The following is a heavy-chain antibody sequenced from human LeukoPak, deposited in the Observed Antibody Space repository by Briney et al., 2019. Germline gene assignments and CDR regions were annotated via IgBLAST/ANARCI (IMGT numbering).Heavy chain of an antibody. CDR3: ARVDPKAPGDYS. CDR1: GFTFSSYG. D-gene: IGHD2-2*03. Sequence: GRSLRLSCAASGFTFSSYGMHWVRQAPGKGLEWVAVISYDGTNKYYADSVKGRFTTSRDNAKNTLYVQMNNLRAEDTAVYYCARVDPKAPGDYSWGRGTLVTVSS. J-gene: IGHJ4*02. V-gene: IGHV3-30*03. CDR2: ISYDGTNK.